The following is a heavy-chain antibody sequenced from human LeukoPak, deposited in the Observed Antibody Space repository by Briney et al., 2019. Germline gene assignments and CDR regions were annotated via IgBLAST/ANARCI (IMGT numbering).Heavy chain of an antibody. Sequence: SETLSLTCAVSGGSISSSSYYWGWIRQPPGKGLEWIGSIYYSGSTYYNPSLKSRVTISVDTSKNQFSLKLSSVTAADTAVYYCARHYRQGLLWFGELSNWFDPWGQGTLVTVSS. CDR2: IYYSGST. CDR3: ARHYRQGLLWFGELSNWFDP. CDR1: GGSISSSSYY. D-gene: IGHD3-10*01. J-gene: IGHJ5*02. V-gene: IGHV4-39*01.